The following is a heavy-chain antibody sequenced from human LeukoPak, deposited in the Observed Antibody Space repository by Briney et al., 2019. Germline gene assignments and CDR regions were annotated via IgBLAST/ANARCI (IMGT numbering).Heavy chain of an antibody. CDR2: ISAYNGKT. Sequence: ASVKVSCKASGYTFSNHGIRWVRQAPGQGLEWMGWISAYNGKTSQAQKFQGRVTMTRNTSISTAYMELSSLRSEDTAVYYCAAMLRRWFGEPIAYWGQGTLVTVSS. J-gene: IGHJ4*02. CDR3: AAMLRRWFGEPIAY. CDR1: GYTFSNHG. V-gene: IGHV1-18*01. D-gene: IGHD3-10*01.